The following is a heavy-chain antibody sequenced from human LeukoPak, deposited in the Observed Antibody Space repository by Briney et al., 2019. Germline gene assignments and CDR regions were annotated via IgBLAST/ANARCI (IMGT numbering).Heavy chain of an antibody. J-gene: IGHJ4*02. Sequence: GGSLRLSCAASAFTVSSNYMSWVRQAPGKGLEWVSVTYNDGGTYYADSVKGRFSISRDNAKNTLYLQMSSLRAEDTAVYYCARDRGPRTGFMVREAYDYWGQGTLVTVSS. CDR1: AFTVSSNY. CDR3: ARDRGPRTGFMVREAYDY. D-gene: IGHD3-10*01. CDR2: TYNDGGT. V-gene: IGHV3-53*01.